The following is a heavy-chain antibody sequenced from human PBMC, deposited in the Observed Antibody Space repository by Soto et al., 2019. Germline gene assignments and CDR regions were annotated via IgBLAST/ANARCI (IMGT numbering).Heavy chain of an antibody. D-gene: IGHD3-10*01. V-gene: IGHV4-31*03. Sequence: TSETLSLTCTVSGGSINSGCYYWSWIRQHPGKGLEWIGYIYNSGSTYYNPSLKSRITISVDTSKNQFSLKLSSVTVADTAVYYCAREEVAYYGSGSYNWFDPWGQGTLVTVSS. CDR2: IYNSGST. CDR3: AREEVAYYGSGSYNWFDP. J-gene: IGHJ5*02. CDR1: GGSINSGCYY.